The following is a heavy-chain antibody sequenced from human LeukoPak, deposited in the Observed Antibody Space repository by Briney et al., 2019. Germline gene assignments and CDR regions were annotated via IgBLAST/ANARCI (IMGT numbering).Heavy chain of an antibody. CDR2: LSGSGGGT. J-gene: IGHJ4*02. Sequence: GGSQRLSCAVSGITLSNYGMSWVRRAPGKGLEWVAGLSGSGGGTNYADSVQGRFTISRDNPKNTLYLQMNSLRAEDTAVYFCAKRGVVIRVFLVGFHKEAYYFDSWGQGALVTVSS. V-gene: IGHV3-23*01. CDR1: GITLSNYG. D-gene: IGHD3-10*01. CDR3: AKRGVVIRVFLVGFHKEAYYFDS.